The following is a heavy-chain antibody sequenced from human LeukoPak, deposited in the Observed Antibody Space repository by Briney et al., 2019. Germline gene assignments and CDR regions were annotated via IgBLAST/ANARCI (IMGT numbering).Heavy chain of an antibody. Sequence: SSKTLSLTYTVSGGSISSYYWSWIRQPAGKGLEWIGRIYTSGSTNYNPSLKSRVTMSLDTSKNRFSLNLSSVTAADTAVYYCAGATVGYYGLDVGGQGTTVTVSS. CDR2: IYTSGST. CDR1: GGSISSYY. V-gene: IGHV4-4*07. CDR3: AGATVGYYGLDV. J-gene: IGHJ6*02. D-gene: IGHD4-23*01.